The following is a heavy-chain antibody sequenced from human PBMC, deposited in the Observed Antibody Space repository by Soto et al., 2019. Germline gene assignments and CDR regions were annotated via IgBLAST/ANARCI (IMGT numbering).Heavy chain of an antibody. D-gene: IGHD3-3*01. CDR1: GGSFSGYY. CDR2: INHSGST. J-gene: IGHJ4*02. Sequence: PSETLSLTCAVYGGSFSGYYWSWIRQPPGKGLEWIGEINHSGSTNYNPSLKSRVTISVDTSKNQFSLKLSSVTAADTAVYYCARLDYYFWSGRFGDYWGQGTLVTVSS. CDR3: ARLDYYFWSGRFGDY. V-gene: IGHV4-34*01.